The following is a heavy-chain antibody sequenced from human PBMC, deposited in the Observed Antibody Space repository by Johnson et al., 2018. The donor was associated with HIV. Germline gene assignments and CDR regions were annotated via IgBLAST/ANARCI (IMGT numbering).Heavy chain of an antibody. V-gene: IGHV3-73*01. J-gene: IGHJ3*02. D-gene: IGHD3-22*01. Sequence: VQLVESGGGLVQPGGSLKLSCVASGLTFSDSALHWVRQAPEKGLEWVGRIRSKPYSSATAYAASVTGRFTISRDDSKNMTYLQMNSLKTEDTAVYYCTRTDDAYHYDTFGYIDAFDIWGQGTMVTVSS. CDR2: IRSKPYSSAT. CDR1: GLTFSDSA. CDR3: TRTDDAYHYDTFGYIDAFDI.